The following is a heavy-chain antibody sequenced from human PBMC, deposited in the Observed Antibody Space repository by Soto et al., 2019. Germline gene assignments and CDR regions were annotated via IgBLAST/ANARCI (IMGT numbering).Heavy chain of an antibody. D-gene: IGHD5-12*01. J-gene: IGHJ4*02. CDR3: ARGRNVDIVATITPLGFGFDF. Sequence: SETLSLTCSVYGGSFSGYYWSWIRQPPGKGLEWIGEINHSGSTNYNPSLKSRVTISVDTSKNQFSLKLSSVTAADTAVYYCARGRNVDIVATITPLGFGFDFWGQGTLVTVSS. CDR1: GGSFSGYY. CDR2: INHSGST. V-gene: IGHV4-34*01.